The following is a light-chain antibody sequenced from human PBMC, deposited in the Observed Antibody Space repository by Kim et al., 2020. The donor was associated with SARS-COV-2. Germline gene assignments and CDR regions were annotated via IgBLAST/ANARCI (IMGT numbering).Light chain of an antibody. Sequence: SASLGDRVTITCRASQSIRNYVKWYQQKPGTAPKLLMYGASSVQSGVPSRFRGSGSGTDFTLTISSLQPEDFAIYYCQQSYSIPGTFGQGTKVDIK. J-gene: IGKJ1*01. CDR2: GAS. V-gene: IGKV1-39*01. CDR3: QQSYSIPGT. CDR1: QSIRNY.